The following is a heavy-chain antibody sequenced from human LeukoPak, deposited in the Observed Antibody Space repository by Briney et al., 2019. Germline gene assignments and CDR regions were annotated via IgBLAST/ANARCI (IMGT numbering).Heavy chain of an antibody. Sequence: SETPSLTCTVSGGSISSYYWSWIRQPPGKGLEWIGYIYYSGSTNYNPSLKSRVTISVDTSKNQFSLKLSSVTAADTAVYYCARSVVVTAIEIWGQGTMVTVSS. V-gene: IGHV4-59*08. CDR3: ARSVVVTAIEI. J-gene: IGHJ3*02. CDR1: GGSISSYY. D-gene: IGHD2-21*02. CDR2: IYYSGST.